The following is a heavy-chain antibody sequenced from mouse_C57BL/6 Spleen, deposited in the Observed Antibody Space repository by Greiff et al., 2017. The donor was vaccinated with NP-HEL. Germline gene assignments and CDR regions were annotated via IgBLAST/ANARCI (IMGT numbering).Heavy chain of an antibody. CDR2: IDPEDGET. CDR3: ARDSSFLFAY. J-gene: IGHJ3*01. CDR1: GFNIKDYY. D-gene: IGHD1-1*01. V-gene: IGHV14-2*01. Sequence: EVQLQQSGAELVKPGASVKLSCTASGFNIKDYYMHWVKQRTEQGLEWIGRIDPEDGETKYAPKFQGKATRTADTSSNTAYLQLSSLTSEDTAVYYCARDSSFLFAYWGQGTLVTVSA.